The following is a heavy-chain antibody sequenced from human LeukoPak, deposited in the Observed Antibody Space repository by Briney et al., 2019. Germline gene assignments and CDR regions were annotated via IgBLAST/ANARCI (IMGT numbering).Heavy chain of an antibody. D-gene: IGHD3-10*01. Sequence: GGSLRLSCAASGFTFSNAWTSWVRQAPGKGLEWVGRIKSKTDGGTTDYAAPVKGRFTISRDDSKNTLYLQMDSLKTEDTAVYYCTTLGHYGSGSYSDYWGQGTLVTVSS. V-gene: IGHV3-15*01. CDR3: TTLGHYGSGSYSDY. CDR2: IKSKTDGGTT. J-gene: IGHJ4*02. CDR1: GFTFSNAW.